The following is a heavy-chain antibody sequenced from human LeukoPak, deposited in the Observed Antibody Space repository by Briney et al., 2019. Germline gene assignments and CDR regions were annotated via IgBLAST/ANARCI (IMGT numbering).Heavy chain of an antibody. Sequence: IQPGGSLRLSCAASGFTVSSNYMSWVRQTPGKGLEWVSVIYSGGTTYYADSVKGRFTISRDNSKNTVYLQMNSLRAEDTAVYYCARDRDSSSWMGYWGQGTLVTVSS. CDR2: IYSGGTT. V-gene: IGHV3-53*01. CDR1: GFTVSSNY. CDR3: ARDRDSSSWMGY. J-gene: IGHJ4*02. D-gene: IGHD6-13*01.